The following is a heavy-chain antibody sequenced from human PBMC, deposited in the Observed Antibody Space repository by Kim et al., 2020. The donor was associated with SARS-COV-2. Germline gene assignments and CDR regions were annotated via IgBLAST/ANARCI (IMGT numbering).Heavy chain of an antibody. D-gene: IGHD2-15*01. Sequence: STYYADSVKGRFTISRDNSKNTLYLQMNSLRAEDTAVYYCAKDNGGNLDYWGQGTLVTVSS. CDR3: AKDNGGNLDY. J-gene: IGHJ4*02. CDR2: ST. V-gene: IGHV3-23*01.